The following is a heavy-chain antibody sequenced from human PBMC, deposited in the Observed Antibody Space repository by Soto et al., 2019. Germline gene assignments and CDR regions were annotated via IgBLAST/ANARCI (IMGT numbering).Heavy chain of an antibody. CDR2: ISGSGGST. Sequence: EVQLLESGGGLVQPGGSLRLSCAASGFTFSSYAMSWVRQAPGKGLEWVSAISGSGGSTYYADSVKGRFTISRDNSKSTLYLQMNSLGAEDTAVYYCAKAYTPYCSSTSCYVFDYWGQGTLVTVSS. CDR1: GFTFSSYA. CDR3: AKAYTPYCSSTSCYVFDY. J-gene: IGHJ4*02. V-gene: IGHV3-23*01. D-gene: IGHD2-2*01.